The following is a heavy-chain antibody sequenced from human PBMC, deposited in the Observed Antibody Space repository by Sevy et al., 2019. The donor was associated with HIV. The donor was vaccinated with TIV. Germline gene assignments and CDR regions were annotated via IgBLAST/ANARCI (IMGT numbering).Heavy chain of an antibody. CDR3: ARYGPLYCSGGSCAEYFQH. D-gene: IGHD2-15*01. CDR2: IHTNTGNP. J-gene: IGHJ1*01. Sequence: ASVKVSCKASGYTFTSYAMNWVRQAPGQGLEWMGWIHTNTGNPTYAQGFTGRFVFSLDTSVSTAYLQISSLKAEDTAVYYCARYGPLYCSGGSCAEYFQHWGQGTLVTVSS. V-gene: IGHV7-4-1*02. CDR1: GYTFTSYA.